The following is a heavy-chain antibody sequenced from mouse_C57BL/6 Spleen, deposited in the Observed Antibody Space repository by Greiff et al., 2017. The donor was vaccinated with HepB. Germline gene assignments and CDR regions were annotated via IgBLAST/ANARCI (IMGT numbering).Heavy chain of an antibody. CDR3: ARNGYSTYFDY. Sequence: QVQLQQPGAELVKPGASVKLSCKASGYTFTSYWMPWVKQRPGQGLEWIGMIHPNSGSTNYNEKFKSKATLTVDKSSSTAYMQLSSLTSEDSAVYYCARNGYSTYFDYWGQGTTLTVSS. J-gene: IGHJ2*01. V-gene: IGHV1-64*01. CDR1: GYTFTSYW. D-gene: IGHD2-5*01. CDR2: IHPNSGST.